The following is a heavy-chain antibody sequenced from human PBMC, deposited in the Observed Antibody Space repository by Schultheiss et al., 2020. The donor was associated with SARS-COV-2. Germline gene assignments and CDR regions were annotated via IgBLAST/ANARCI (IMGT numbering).Heavy chain of an antibody. CDR3: ARRNHYERKESDI. J-gene: IGHJ3*02. CDR2: ISYDGSNK. V-gene: IGHV3-30*01. CDR1: GFDLRVYA. Sequence: GGSLRLSCAASGFDLRVYAMTWVRQPPGKGLEWVALISYDGSNKDHADSVKGRFTISRDNSKNTLYLQMNSLRPEDAAVYYCARRNHYERKESDIWGQGTVVTVSS. D-gene: IGHD3-22*01.